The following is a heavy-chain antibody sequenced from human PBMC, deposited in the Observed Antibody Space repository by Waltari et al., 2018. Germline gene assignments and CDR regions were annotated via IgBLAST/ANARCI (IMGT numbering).Heavy chain of an antibody. D-gene: IGHD1-26*01. CDR1: GYFISSGYD. J-gene: IGHJ2*01. CDR2: IYHSGST. V-gene: IGHV4-38-2*02. Sequence: QVQLQESGPGQVKPSVTLSPTCTVPGYFISSGYDWGWIRQPPGKGLEWIGSIYHSGSTYYNPSLKSRVTISVDTSKNQFSLKLSSVTAADTAVYYCAREPIVGATAFWYFDLWGRGTLVTVSS. CDR3: AREPIVGATAFWYFDL.